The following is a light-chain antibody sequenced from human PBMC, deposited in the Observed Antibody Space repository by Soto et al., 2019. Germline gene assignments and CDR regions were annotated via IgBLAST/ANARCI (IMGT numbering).Light chain of an antibody. V-gene: IGKV1-39*01. CDR1: QSVSLY. CDR2: DAS. Sequence: DIPMTQSPSSLSAAVGDRVTITCRTSQSVSLYLNWYQHKPGEAPKLLIYDASDLQTGVPSRFTGSGSGTDFTLTISSLQPEDSATYYCQQDYTFGQGTKLEIK. J-gene: IGKJ2*01. CDR3: QQDYT.